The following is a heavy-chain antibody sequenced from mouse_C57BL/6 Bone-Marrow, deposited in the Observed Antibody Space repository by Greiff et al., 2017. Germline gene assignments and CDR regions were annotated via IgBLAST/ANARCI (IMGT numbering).Heavy chain of an antibody. J-gene: IGHJ3*01. D-gene: IGHD2-1*01. V-gene: IGHV5-4*01. CDR2: ISDGGSYT. Sequence: EVQRVESGGGLVKPGGSLKLSCAASGFTFSSYAMSWVRQTPEKRLEWVATISDGGSYTYYPDNVKGRFTISRDNAKNNLYLQMSHLKSEDTAMYYCARVIYYGLWFAYWGQGTLVTVSA. CDR3: ARVIYYGLWFAY. CDR1: GFTFSSYA.